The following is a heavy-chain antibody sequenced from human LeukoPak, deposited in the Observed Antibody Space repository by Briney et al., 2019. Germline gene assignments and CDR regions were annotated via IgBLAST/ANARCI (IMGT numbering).Heavy chain of an antibody. Sequence: PGGSLRLSCAASGFTFDDYAMHWVRQAPGKGLDWVSGISWNSGSIGYADSVKGRFTISRDNAKNSLYLQMNSLRAEDTALYYCAKDGGYCSGGSCYSGWFDPWGQGTLVTVSS. V-gene: IGHV3-9*01. CDR2: ISWNSGSI. D-gene: IGHD2-15*01. CDR1: GFTFDDYA. CDR3: AKDGGYCSGGSCYSGWFDP. J-gene: IGHJ5*02.